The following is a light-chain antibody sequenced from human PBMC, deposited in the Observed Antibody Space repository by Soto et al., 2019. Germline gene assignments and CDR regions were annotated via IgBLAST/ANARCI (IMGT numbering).Light chain of an antibody. CDR2: DAS. Sequence: DIQMTQSPSTLSASVGDRVTITCRASQSISSWLAWYQQKPGKAPKLLIYDASSLESGVPSRFSGSGSGTEFTLTISSLQPDDVATYYCQQYNSYLFGQGTKVDIK. J-gene: IGKJ1*01. CDR3: QQYNSYL. V-gene: IGKV1-5*01. CDR1: QSISSW.